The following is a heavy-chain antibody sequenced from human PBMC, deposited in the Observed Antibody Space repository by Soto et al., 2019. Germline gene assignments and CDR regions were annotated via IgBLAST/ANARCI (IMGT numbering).Heavy chain of an antibody. J-gene: IGHJ6*02. Sequence: GGSLRLSCAASGFTFSSYAMSWVRQAPGKGLEWVSAISGSGGSTYYADSVKGRFTISRDNSKNTLYLQMNSLRAEDTAVYYCAKDRARFLEWSDLDYYYYGMDVWGQGTTVTVYS. CDR2: ISGSGGST. CDR3: AKDRARFLEWSDLDYYYYGMDV. D-gene: IGHD3-3*01. CDR1: GFTFSSYA. V-gene: IGHV3-23*01.